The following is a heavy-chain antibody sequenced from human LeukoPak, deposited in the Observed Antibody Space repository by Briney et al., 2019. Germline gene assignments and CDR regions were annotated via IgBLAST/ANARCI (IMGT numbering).Heavy chain of an antibody. J-gene: IGHJ6*03. CDR3: ARDRWELPPPYYYYYYMDV. Sequence: GGSLRLSCAASGFTFSSYWMSWGRQAPGQGLKGVANIKQDGSEKYYVDSVKGRFTISRDNAKNSLYLQMNSLLAEDTAVYYCARDRWELPPPYYYYYYMDVWGKGTRVTISS. CDR1: GFTFSSYW. CDR2: IKQDGSEK. V-gene: IGHV3-7*01. D-gene: IGHD1-26*01.